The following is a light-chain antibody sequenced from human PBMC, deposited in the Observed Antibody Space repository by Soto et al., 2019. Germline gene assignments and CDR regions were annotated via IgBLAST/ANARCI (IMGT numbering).Light chain of an antibody. CDR1: QGITNY. Sequence: DIQMTQSPSSLSASVGDRVTITCQASQGITNYLNWYQQKPGKAPKLLIYDASNLEAGVPSRFSGGGSGTHFTFTISSLQPEDVATYYCQQYDDLPPLTFGGGTKVEI. V-gene: IGKV1-33*01. CDR2: DAS. CDR3: QQYDDLPPLT. J-gene: IGKJ4*01.